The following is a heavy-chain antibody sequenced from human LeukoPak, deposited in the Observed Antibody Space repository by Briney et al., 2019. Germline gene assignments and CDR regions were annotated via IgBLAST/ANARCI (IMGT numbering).Heavy chain of an antibody. CDR3: ARAGIAAAHFDY. Sequence: GGSLRLSCAASGFTLSSYWMYWVRQGPGKGLVWVSRINSDGSSTTYADSVKGRFTISRDNAKNTLYLQMNSLRAEDTAVYYCARAGIAAAHFDYWGQGTLVTVSS. V-gene: IGHV3-74*03. CDR2: INSDGSST. D-gene: IGHD6-13*01. J-gene: IGHJ4*02. CDR1: GFTLSSYW.